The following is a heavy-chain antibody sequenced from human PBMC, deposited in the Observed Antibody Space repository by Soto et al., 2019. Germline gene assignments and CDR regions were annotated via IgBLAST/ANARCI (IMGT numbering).Heavy chain of an antibody. J-gene: IGHJ6*02. D-gene: IGHD6-19*01. CDR1: GYTFTSYY. Sequence: ASVKVSCKASGYTFTSYYMHWVRQAPGQGLEWMGIINPSGGSTSYAQKFQGRVTMTRDTSTSTVYMELSSLRSEDTAVYYCARDPGVAVAGNRYYYGMDVWGQGTTVTVSS. CDR2: INPSGGST. V-gene: IGHV1-46*01. CDR3: ARDPGVAVAGNRYYYGMDV.